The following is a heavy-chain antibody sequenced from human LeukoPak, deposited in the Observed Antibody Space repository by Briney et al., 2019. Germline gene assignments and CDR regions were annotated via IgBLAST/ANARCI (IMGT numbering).Heavy chain of an antibody. Sequence: PGGSLRLSCAASGFTFSDYYMSWIRQAPGKGLEWVSYISSSGSTIYYADSVKGRFTISRDNAKNSLYLQINSRRAEDTAVYYCARETDSSLFDYWGQGTLVTVSS. D-gene: IGHD3-22*01. CDR2: ISSSGSTI. J-gene: IGHJ4*02. V-gene: IGHV3-11*04. CDR1: GFTFSDYY. CDR3: ARETDSSLFDY.